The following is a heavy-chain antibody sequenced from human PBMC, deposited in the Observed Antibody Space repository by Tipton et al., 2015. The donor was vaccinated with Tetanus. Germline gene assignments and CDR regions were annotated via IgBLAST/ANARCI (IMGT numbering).Heavy chain of an antibody. CDR3: ARHVEQLVPCYYYYMDV. D-gene: IGHD6-6*01. CDR1: GGSISSSSYY. CDR2: IYYSGST. J-gene: IGHJ6*03. Sequence: TLSLTCTVSGGSISSSSYYWGWIRQPPGKGLEWIGSIYYSGSTYYNPSLKSRLTISVDTSKNQFSLKLSSVTAADTAVYYCARHVEQLVPCYYYYMDVWGEGATVTASS. V-gene: IGHV4-39*01.